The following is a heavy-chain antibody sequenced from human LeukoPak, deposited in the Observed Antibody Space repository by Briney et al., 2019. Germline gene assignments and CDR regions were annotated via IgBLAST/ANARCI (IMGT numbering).Heavy chain of an antibody. J-gene: IGHJ4*02. CDR2: IKEDGSDK. CDR1: GFTFSSYW. D-gene: IGHD1-7*01. CDR3: GREIPGGTTSLDC. V-gene: IGHV3-7*04. Sequence: GGPLRLSCAASGFTFSSYWMSWVRQAPGKGLEWVANIKEDGSDKNYVDSVRGRFTISRDNAKNALYLQMNSLRAEDTAVYYCGREIPGGTTSLDCWGQGTVVTVSS.